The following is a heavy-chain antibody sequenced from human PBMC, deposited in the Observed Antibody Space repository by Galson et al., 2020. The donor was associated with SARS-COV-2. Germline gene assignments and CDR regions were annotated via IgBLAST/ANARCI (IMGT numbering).Heavy chain of an antibody. J-gene: IGHJ6*02. D-gene: IGHD3-3*01. CDR1: GYSFTNYG. CDR2: ISGYNGNT. V-gene: IGHV1-18*01. CDR3: ARGGGFWSVYLNDYYYSGMDV. Sequence: ASVKVSCKASGYSFTNYGITWVRQAPGQGLEWMGRISGYNGNTNYAQKLQGRVTMTTDTSTSTAYMELRSLRSDDTAVYYCARGGGFWSVYLNDYYYSGMDVWGQGTTVTVSS.